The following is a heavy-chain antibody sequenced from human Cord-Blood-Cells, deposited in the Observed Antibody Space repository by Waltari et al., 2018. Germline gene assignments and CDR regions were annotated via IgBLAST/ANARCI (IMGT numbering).Heavy chain of an antibody. V-gene: IGHV4-34*01. CDR1: VGSFRGYY. J-gene: IGHJ4*02. Sequence: VQLQPRGAGRLKPSEPLSPTCAVSVGSFRGYYWSWIRQPPGKGLEWIGEINHSGSTNYNPSLKSRVTISVDTSKNQFSLKLSSVTAADTAVYYCARGEGLTGYYDYWGQGTLVTVSS. D-gene: IGHD3-9*01. CDR2: INHSGST. CDR3: ARGEGLTGYYDY.